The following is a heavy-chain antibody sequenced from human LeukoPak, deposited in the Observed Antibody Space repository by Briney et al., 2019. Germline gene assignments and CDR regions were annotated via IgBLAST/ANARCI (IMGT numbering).Heavy chain of an antibody. J-gene: IGHJ4*02. V-gene: IGHV3-74*01. Sequence: GGSLRLSCAASGFTFSTYGMSWVRQAPGKGLVWVSRINSDGSSTNYADSVKGRFTISRDNAKNTLYLQMNSLRAEDTAVYYCARGLSGYASSLGYWGQGTLVTVSS. CDR1: GFTFSTYG. CDR3: ARGLSGYASSLGY. D-gene: IGHD6-6*01. CDR2: INSDGSST.